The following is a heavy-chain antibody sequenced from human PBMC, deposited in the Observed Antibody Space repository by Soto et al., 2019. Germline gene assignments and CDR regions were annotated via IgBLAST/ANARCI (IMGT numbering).Heavy chain of an antibody. CDR2: INHSGST. Sequence: SETLSLTCAVYGGSFSGYYWSWIRQPPGKGLEWIGEINHSGSTNYNPSLKSRVTISVDTSKNQFSLKLSSVTAADTAVYYCALRFYYDSSGSTYYFDYWGQGTLVTVSS. D-gene: IGHD3-22*01. CDR1: GGSFSGYY. J-gene: IGHJ4*02. CDR3: ALRFYYDSSGSTYYFDY. V-gene: IGHV4-34*01.